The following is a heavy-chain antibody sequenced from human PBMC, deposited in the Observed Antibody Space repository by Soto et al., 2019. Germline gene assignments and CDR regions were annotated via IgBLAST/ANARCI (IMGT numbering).Heavy chain of an antibody. J-gene: IGHJ6*02. Sequence: ASVKVSCKASGYTFTSYAMHWVRQAPGQGLEWMGWINPNSGGTNYAQKFQGWVTMTRDTSISTAYMELSRLRSDDTAVYYCARDRRGYCSSTSCYYYYGMDVWGQGTTVTSP. CDR3: ARDRRGYCSSTSCYYYYGMDV. D-gene: IGHD2-2*01. CDR1: GYTFTSYA. CDR2: INPNSGGT. V-gene: IGHV1-2*04.